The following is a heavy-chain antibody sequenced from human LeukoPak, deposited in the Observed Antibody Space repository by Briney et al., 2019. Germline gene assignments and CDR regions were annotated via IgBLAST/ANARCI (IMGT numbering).Heavy chain of an antibody. J-gene: IGHJ4*02. CDR3: ARLECSSTSCYRNFDY. D-gene: IGHD2-2*01. V-gene: IGHV5-51*01. CDR1: GYSFTSYW. CDR2: IYPGDSDT. Sequence: GESLKISCQGSGYSFTSYWIGWVRQMPGKGLEWMGIIYPGDSDTRYSPSFQGQVTSSADKSISTAYLQWSSLKASDTAIYYCARLECSSTSCYRNFDYWGQGTLVTVSS.